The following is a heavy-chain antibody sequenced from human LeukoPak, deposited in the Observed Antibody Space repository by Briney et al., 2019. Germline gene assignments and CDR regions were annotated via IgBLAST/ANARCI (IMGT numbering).Heavy chain of an antibody. D-gene: IGHD6-13*01. J-gene: IGHJ6*02. CDR2: INPNSGGT. V-gene: IGHV1-2*04. CDR3: ARDGHHSSSWYSIYYYYHGMDV. Sequence: ASVKVSCKASGYTFTGYYMHWVRQAPGQGLEWMGWINPNSGGTNYAQKFQGWVTMTRDTSISTAYMELSRLRSDDTAVYYCARDGHHSSSWYSIYYYYHGMDVWGQGTTVTVSS. CDR1: GYTFTGYY.